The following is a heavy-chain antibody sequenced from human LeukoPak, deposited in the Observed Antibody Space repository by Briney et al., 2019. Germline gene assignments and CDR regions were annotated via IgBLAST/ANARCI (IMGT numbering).Heavy chain of an antibody. Sequence: GGSLRLFCAASGFTFSSFSMNWVSQAPGKGLEWVLSISSSSSYIYYADSVKGLFTISRDNAKNSLYLQMNSLRAEDTAVYYCARDLTVRGVITEYYYYYMDVWGKGTTVTVSS. CDR2: ISSSSSYI. V-gene: IGHV3-21*01. J-gene: IGHJ6*03. CDR3: ARDLTVRGVITEYYYYYMDV. D-gene: IGHD3-10*01. CDR1: GFTFSSFS.